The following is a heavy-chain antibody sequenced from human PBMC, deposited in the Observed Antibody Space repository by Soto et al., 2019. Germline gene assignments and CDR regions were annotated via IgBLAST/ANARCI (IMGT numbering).Heavy chain of an antibody. Sequence: SETTALTCTVSGGSIRSSRYYWGWISQPPGKGLEWIGSIYYSGSTYYNPSLKSRVTISVDTSKNQFSLKLSSVTAADTAVYYCARRGGGYYDFWSGSPSGPMDVWGKGTTVTVSS. CDR3: ARRGGGYYDFWSGSPSGPMDV. CDR1: GGSIRSSRYY. CDR2: IYYSGST. D-gene: IGHD3-3*01. V-gene: IGHV4-39*01. J-gene: IGHJ6*03.